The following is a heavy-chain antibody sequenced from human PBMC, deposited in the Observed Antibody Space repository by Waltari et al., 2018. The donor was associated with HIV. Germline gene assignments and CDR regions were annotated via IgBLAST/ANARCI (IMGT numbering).Heavy chain of an antibody. D-gene: IGHD3-22*01. CDR1: GGSITSYY. CDR3: ASRGMHYYDSSGYYS. V-gene: IGHV4-59*01. Sequence: QVQLQESGPGLVKPSETLSLTCTVSGGSITSYYWSWIRQPPGKGLEWIGYIYYSGSTNYNPSLKSRATISVDTSKNQVSLKLSSVTAADTAVYYCASRGMHYYDSSGYYSWGQGTLVTVSS. J-gene: IGHJ4*02. CDR2: IYYSGST.